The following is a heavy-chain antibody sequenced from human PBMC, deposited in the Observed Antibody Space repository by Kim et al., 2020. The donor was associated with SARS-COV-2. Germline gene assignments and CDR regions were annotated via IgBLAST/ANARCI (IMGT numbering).Heavy chain of an antibody. D-gene: IGHD1-20*01. CDR1: GFTVSSCA. Sequence: GGSLRLFCAASGFTVSSCAMTWVRQAPGKGLEWVSVITSDGSKFYADSVKGRFTISRDNSENTLYLQMSSLRVEDTAIYYCTKWGVGYSWNPSENWGQGT. J-gene: IGHJ4*02. CDR3: TKWGVGYSWNPSEN. CDR2: ITSDGSK. V-gene: IGHV3-23*01.